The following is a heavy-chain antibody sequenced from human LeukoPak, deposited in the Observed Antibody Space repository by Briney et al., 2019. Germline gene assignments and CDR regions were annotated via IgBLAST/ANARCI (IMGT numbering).Heavy chain of an antibody. CDR3: ARDGYSYGSDAFDI. CDR1: GYTFTSYG. J-gene: IGHJ3*02. Sequence: ASVKVSCKASGYTFTSYGISWVRQAPGQGLEWMGWISAYNGNTNYAQKFQGRVTITRDTSASTAYMELSSLRSEDTAVYYCARDGYSYGSDAFDIWGQGTMVTVSS. V-gene: IGHV1-18*01. D-gene: IGHD5-18*01. CDR2: ISAYNGNT.